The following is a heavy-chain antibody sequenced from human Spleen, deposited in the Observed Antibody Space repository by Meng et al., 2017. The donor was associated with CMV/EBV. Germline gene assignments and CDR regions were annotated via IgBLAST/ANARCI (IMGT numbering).Heavy chain of an antibody. V-gene: IGHV3-21*01. J-gene: IGHJ4*02. CDR2: ISSSGSYI. CDR1: GFTFSSYS. CDR3: ARDSGDGEYYFDY. D-gene: IGHD3-10*01. Sequence: ASGFTFSSYSMNWVRQAPGKGLEWVSSISSSGSYIYYADSVKGRFTISRDNAKNSLYLQMNSLRAEDTAVYYCARDSGDGEYYFDYWGQGTLVTVSS.